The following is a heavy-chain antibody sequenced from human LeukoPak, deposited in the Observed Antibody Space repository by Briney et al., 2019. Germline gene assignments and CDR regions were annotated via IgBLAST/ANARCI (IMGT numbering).Heavy chain of an antibody. CDR1: GFTFSSYG. CDR3: ARRGDGYGGMTARYFQH. V-gene: IGHV3-33*01. CDR2: IWYDGSNK. J-gene: IGHJ1*01. D-gene: IGHD4-23*01. Sequence: GGSLRLSCAASGFTFSSYGMHWVRQAPGKGLEWVAVIWYDGSNKYHADSVKDRFTISRDNSKNTLYLQMNSLRAEDTAVYYCARRGDGYGGMTARYFQHWGQGTLVTVSS.